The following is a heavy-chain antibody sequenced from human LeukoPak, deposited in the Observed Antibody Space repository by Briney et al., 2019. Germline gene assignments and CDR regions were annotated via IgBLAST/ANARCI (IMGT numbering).Heavy chain of an antibody. Sequence: GGSLRLSCAASGFTFGTYAMGWLRQAPGKGLQWVSSIKGGGGDPFYADSVKGRFTISRDNSKNTLFLQLNSLRAEDTAVYYCAKGGHDFNPFYWWGQGTLVTVSS. CDR2: IKGGGGDP. D-gene: IGHD2-21*02. J-gene: IGHJ4*02. CDR1: GFTFGTYA. V-gene: IGHV3-23*01. CDR3: AKGGHDFNPFYW.